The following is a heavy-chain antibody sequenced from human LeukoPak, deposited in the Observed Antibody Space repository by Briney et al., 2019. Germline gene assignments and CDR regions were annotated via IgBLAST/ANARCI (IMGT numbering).Heavy chain of an antibody. CDR3: AREGYSYGVDY. CDR2: IKQDGSEK. J-gene: IGHJ4*02. Sequence: GGSLRLSCAASGFTFSTYWMTWVRQAPGKGLEWVANIKQDGSEKYYVDSVKGRFTISRDNAKNSLYLQMNSLRAEDTAVYYCAREGYSYGVDYWGQGTLVTVSS. V-gene: IGHV3-7*01. D-gene: IGHD5-18*01. CDR1: GFTFSTYW.